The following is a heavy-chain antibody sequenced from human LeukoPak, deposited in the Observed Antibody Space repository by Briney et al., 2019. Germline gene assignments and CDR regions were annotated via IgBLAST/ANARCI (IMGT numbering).Heavy chain of an antibody. CDR2: IIPILGIA. J-gene: IGHJ6*02. Sequence: SVKVSCKASGGTFSSYAISWVRQAPGQGLEWMGRIIPILGIANYAQKFQGRVTITADKSTSTAYMELSSLRSEDTAVYYCARNSCSSTSCYSHIVAASLEARGYYYYYYGMDVWGQGTTVTVSS. V-gene: IGHV1-69*04. CDR3: ARNSCSSTSCYSHIVAASLEARGYYYYYYGMDV. CDR1: GGTFSSYA. D-gene: IGHD2-2*01.